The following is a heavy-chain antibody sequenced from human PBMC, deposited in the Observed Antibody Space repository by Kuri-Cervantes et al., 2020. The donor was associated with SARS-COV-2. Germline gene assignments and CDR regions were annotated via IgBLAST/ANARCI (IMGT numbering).Heavy chain of an antibody. D-gene: IGHD3-3*01. V-gene: IGHV1-8*03. CDR2: MNPNSGNT. Sequence: ASVKVSCKASGYTFTSYDINWVRQATGQGLEWMGWMNPNSGNTGYAQKFQGRVTITRNTSISTAYMELSSLRSEDTAVYYCARSVSRTIFGVGNWFDPWGQGTLVPSPQ. CDR1: GYTFTSYD. J-gene: IGHJ5*02. CDR3: ARSVSRTIFGVGNWFDP.